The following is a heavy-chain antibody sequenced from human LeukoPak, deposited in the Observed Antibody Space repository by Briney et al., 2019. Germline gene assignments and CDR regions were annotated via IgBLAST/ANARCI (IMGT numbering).Heavy chain of an antibody. CDR3: AKGSGWYLHY. CDR1: GFTFSSYS. CDR2: ISSSSSYI. Sequence: TAGGSLRLSCAASGFTFSSYSMNWVRQAPGKGLEWVSSISSSSSYIYYADSVKGRFTISRDNAKNSLYLQMNSLRAEDTAVYYCAKGSGWYLHYWGQGTLVTVSS. V-gene: IGHV3-21*01. J-gene: IGHJ4*02. D-gene: IGHD6-19*01.